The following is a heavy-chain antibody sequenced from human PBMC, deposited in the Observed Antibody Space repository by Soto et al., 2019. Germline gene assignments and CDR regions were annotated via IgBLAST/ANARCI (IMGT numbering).Heavy chain of an antibody. CDR2: ISGSGGST. V-gene: IGHV3-23*01. J-gene: IGHJ4*02. D-gene: IGHD3-22*01. CDR1: GFTFSSYA. CDR3: ANYDSSGYYYTFDY. Sequence: PGRSLRLSCAASGFTFSSYAMSWVRQAPGKGLEWVSAISGSGGSTYYADSVKGRFTISRDNSKNTLYLQMNSLRAEDTAVYYCANYDSSGYYYTFDYWGQGTLVTVSS.